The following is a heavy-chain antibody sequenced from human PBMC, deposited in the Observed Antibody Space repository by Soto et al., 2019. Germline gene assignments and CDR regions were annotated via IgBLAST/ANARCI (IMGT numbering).Heavy chain of an antibody. J-gene: IGHJ6*02. CDR3: ARGRFGMDV. Sequence: GGSLRLSCAASTSGFGGSNYMTWVHQAPGKGLEWVSVIYRDGNTYYVDSVKGRFTISRDNSKNTLYLQMNSLRGEDTAVYYCARGRFGMDVWGQGTTVTVSS. V-gene: IGHV3-53*01. CDR2: IYRDGNT. CDR1: TSGFGGSNY.